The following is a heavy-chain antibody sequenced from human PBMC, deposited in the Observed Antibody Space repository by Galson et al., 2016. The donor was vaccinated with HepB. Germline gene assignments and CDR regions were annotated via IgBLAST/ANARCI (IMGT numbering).Heavy chain of an antibody. D-gene: IGHD1-26*01. CDR1: GYTFTSYY. V-gene: IGHV1-46*01. CDR3: AREQGVGYGMDV. CDR2: INPSVGST. J-gene: IGHJ6*02. Sequence: SVKVSCKASGYTFTSYYMHWVRQAPGQGLEWMGIINPSVGSTSYAQKFQGRVTMTRDTSTSTAYMELRSLRSDDTAVYYCAREQGVGYGMDVWGQGTTVTVSS.